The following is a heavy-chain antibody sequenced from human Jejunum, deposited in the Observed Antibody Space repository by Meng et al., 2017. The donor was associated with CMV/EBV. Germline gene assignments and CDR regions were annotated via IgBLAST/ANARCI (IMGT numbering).Heavy chain of an antibody. V-gene: IGHV3-23*03. Sequence: AGFTLGSYAMSGVRRARGRGLEWVSVIYGAASSINYADSVKGRFTISRDDSKNTLYLQMNALRAEDTAVYYCAKLPRKAATYFDYWGQGTLVTVSS. CDR2: IYGAASSI. J-gene: IGHJ4*02. D-gene: IGHD6-25*01. CDR3: AKLPRKAATYFDY. CDR1: GFTLGSYA.